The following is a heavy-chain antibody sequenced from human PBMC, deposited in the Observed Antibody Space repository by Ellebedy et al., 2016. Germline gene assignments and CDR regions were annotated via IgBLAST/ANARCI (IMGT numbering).Heavy chain of an antibody. D-gene: IGHD2-2*01. CDR1: GDSISNGDYY. V-gene: IGHV4-30-4*02. CDR3: ARKVFTVPVGSREGGLHFDS. J-gene: IGHJ4*02. CDR2: IYYRGNT. Sequence: SETLSLXXTVSGDSISNGDYYWSWVRQHPGKGLEWIAYIYYRGNTYYNPSLKSRVTISVDKSKNQFSLKVTSVTPADTAAYYCARKVFTVPVGSREGGLHFDSWGRGTLVTVPS.